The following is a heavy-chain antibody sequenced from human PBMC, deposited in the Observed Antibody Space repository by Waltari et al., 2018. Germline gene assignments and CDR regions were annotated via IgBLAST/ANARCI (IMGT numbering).Heavy chain of an antibody. CDR1: GYTFTGYY. V-gene: IGHV1-2*06. D-gene: IGHD5-12*01. CDR2: INPNSGGT. J-gene: IGHJ3*02. CDR3: ARQSTIHDAFDI. Sequence: QVQLVQSGAEVKKPGASVKVSCKASGYTFTGYYLHGVRQAPGQGLEWMGRINPNSGGTNYAQKFQGRVTMTRDTSISTAYMELSRLRSDDTAVYYCARQSTIHDAFDIWGQGTMVTVSS.